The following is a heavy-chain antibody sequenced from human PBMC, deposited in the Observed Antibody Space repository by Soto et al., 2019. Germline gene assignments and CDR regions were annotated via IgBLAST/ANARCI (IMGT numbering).Heavy chain of an antibody. CDR3: ARGGRVGARNDNTSDDCFEP. CDR2: IIPIFGTA. J-gene: IGHJ5*02. CDR1: GVTFSSYA. V-gene: IGHV1-69*01. Sequence: ASVKVSCKASGVTFSSYAISWVRQAPGQGLEWMGGIIPIFGTANYAQKFQGRVTITADESTSTAYRELSSLRSEDTAVYYCARGGRVGARNDNTSDDCFEPCRQGTRVTVSS. D-gene: IGHD1-1*01.